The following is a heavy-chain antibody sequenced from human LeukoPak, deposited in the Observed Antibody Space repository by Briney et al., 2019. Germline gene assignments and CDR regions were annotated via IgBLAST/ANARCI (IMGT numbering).Heavy chain of an antibody. V-gene: IGHV4-39*01. CDR3: ARQLYSSATV. J-gene: IGHJ6*02. D-gene: IGHD6-25*01. Sequence: PSEILSLTCTVSGGSISSSNYFWGWIRQPPGKGLEWIGNIYYSGSTYYNPSLKSRVTISVDTSKNQFSLQLSSVTVADTAVYYCARQLYSSATVWGQGTTVTVSS. CDR1: GGSISSSNYF. CDR2: IYYSGST.